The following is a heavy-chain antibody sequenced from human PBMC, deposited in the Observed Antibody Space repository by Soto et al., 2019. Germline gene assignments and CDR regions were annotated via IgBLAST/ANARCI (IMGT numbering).Heavy chain of an antibody. Sequence: GWSLRLSCAASGLSFSSYAMSWVRQAPVKGLEWVSAISGSGSSAFYTDSVKGRFTISRDNSKSTLYLQMNSLRAEDTAVYYCAKPYSYGYLGYFDYWGQGTLVTVSS. CDR3: AKPYSYGYLGYFDY. D-gene: IGHD5-18*01. CDR2: ISGSGSSA. V-gene: IGHV3-23*01. J-gene: IGHJ4*02. CDR1: GLSFSSYA.